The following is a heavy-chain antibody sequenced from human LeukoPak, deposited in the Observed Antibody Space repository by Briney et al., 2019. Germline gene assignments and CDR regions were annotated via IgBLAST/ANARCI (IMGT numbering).Heavy chain of an antibody. CDR3: ARGLVRASGNYLYY. D-gene: IGHD1-26*01. CDR1: GGSFSGYY. V-gene: IGHV4-34*01. CDR2: INHSGGT. J-gene: IGHJ4*02. Sequence: SETLSLTCAVYGGSFSGYYWSWIRQPPGKGLEWIGEINHSGGTNYNPSLKSRVTIAVDTSKNQFSLKLTSVTAADTAVYYCARGLVRASGNYLYYWGQGTLVTVSS.